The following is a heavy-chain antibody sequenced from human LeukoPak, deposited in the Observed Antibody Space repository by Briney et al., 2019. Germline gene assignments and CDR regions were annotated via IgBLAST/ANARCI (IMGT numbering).Heavy chain of an antibody. J-gene: IGHJ6*02. CDR3: ARGSSDILTGYFSYYYYYGMDV. CDR1: GGSFSGYY. Sequence: SETLSLTCAVYGGSFSGYYWSWIRQPPGKGLEWIGEINHSGSTNYNPSLKSRVTISVDASKNQFSLKLSSVTAADTAVYYCARGSSDILTGYFSYYYYYGMDVWAKGPRSPSP. D-gene: IGHD3-9*01. CDR2: INHSGST. V-gene: IGHV4-34*01.